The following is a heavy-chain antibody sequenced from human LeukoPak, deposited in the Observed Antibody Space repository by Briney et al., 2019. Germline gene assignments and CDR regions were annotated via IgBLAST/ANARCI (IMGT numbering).Heavy chain of an antibody. CDR3: ALVVPHSGVDY. D-gene: IGHD3-22*01. CDR2: ISYDGSNK. V-gene: IGHV3-30*03. J-gene: IGHJ4*02. CDR1: GFTFSSYG. Sequence: GGSLRLSCAASGFTFSSYGMHWVRQAPGKGLEWVAVISYDGSNKYYADSVKGRFTTSRDNSKNTLYLQMNSLRAEDTAVYYCALVVPHSGVDYWGQGTLVTVSS.